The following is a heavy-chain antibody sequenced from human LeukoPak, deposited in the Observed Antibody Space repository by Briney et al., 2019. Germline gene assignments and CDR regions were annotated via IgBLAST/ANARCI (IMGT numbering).Heavy chain of an antibody. CDR1: GDSVSSISAA. D-gene: IGHD6-6*01. J-gene: IGHJ4*02. CDR2: TYYRSEWYN. Sequence: SQTLSLTCAISGDSVSSISAAWNWIRQPPSRGLEWLGRTYYRSEWYNDYAVFVKSRITINSDTSKNQFSLQLNSVTPEDTAVYYCARWVSSSRSFDYWGQGTLVTVSS. CDR3: ARWVSSSRSFDY. V-gene: IGHV6-1*01.